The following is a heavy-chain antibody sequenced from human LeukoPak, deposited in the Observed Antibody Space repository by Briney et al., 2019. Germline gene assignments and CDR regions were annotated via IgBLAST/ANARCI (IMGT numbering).Heavy chain of an antibody. CDR3: AKLGSTAWTAADY. CDR2: ISNSDSST. Sequence: GGSLRLSCAASGFTFSDSAMTWVRQAPGKGLEWVSSISNSDSSTYYADSVKGRFTISRSTAKNSLYLRMNSLRADDTAVYYCAKLGSTAWTAADYWGQGALVTVSS. J-gene: IGHJ4*02. V-gene: IGHV3-23*01. D-gene: IGHD2-2*01. CDR1: GFTFSDSA.